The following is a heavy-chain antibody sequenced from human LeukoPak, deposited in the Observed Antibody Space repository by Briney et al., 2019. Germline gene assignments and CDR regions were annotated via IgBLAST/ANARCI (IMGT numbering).Heavy chain of an antibody. V-gene: IGHV3-48*02. CDR1: GFTFDTYP. D-gene: IGHD4/OR15-4a*01. CDR3: ARRAGAYSHPYDY. Sequence: TGGSLRLSCAAAGFTFDTYPMNWVRQAPGRGLEWISYISSNRDTIYYAASVKGRFTISRDNARYSLYLQMNSLRDEDTAVYYCARRAGAYSHPYDYWGQGTLVTVSS. CDR2: ISSNRDTI. J-gene: IGHJ4*02.